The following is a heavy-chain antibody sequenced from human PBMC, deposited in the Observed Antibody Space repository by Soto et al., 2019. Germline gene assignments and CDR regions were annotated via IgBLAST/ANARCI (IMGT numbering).Heavy chain of an antibody. D-gene: IGHD1-1*01. J-gene: IGHJ6*03. V-gene: IGHV3-53*04. CDR1: GFTVSSNY. CDR2: LYSGGST. CDR3: ASSGTKGHYYYYMDV. Sequence: PGGSLRLSCAGSGFTVSSNYMSWVRQAPGKGLEWVSVLYSGGSTYYADSVKGRFTISRHNSKNTMYLQMNSLRAEDTAVYYCASSGTKGHYYYYMDVWGKGTTVTVSS.